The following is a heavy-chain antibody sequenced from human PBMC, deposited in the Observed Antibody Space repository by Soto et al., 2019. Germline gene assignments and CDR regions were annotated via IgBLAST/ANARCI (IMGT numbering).Heavy chain of an antibody. CDR1: GGSISSYY. D-gene: IGHD3-10*01. J-gene: IGHJ6*02. Sequence: SETLSLTCTVSGGSISSYYWSWIRQPAGKGLEWIGRIYTSGSANYNPSLKSRVTMSVDTSKNQFSLKLSSVTAADTAVYYCAREHTMVRGVYYYYGMDVWGQGTTVTVSS. V-gene: IGHV4-4*07. CDR3: AREHTMVRGVYYYYGMDV. CDR2: IYTSGSA.